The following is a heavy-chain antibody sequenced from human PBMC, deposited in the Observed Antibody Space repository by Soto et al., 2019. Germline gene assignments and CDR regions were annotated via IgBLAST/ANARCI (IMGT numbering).Heavy chain of an antibody. D-gene: IGHD3-10*01. Sequence: GGSLRLSCAASGFTFSSYAMHWVRQAPGKGLEWVAVISYDGSNKYYADSVKGRFTISRDNSKNTLYLQMNSLRAEDTAVYYCARDRRDGFGEVYFDYWGQGTLVTVSS. CDR2: ISYDGSNK. J-gene: IGHJ4*02. CDR3: ARDRRDGFGEVYFDY. CDR1: GFTFSSYA. V-gene: IGHV3-30-3*01.